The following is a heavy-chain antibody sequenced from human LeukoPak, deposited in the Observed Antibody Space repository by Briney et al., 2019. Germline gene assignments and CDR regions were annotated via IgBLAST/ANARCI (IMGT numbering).Heavy chain of an antibody. CDR2: MYLSGTT. CDR1: GDSISSSNW. J-gene: IGHJ4*02. CDR3: AGLVGRYSSGLYYYYFDY. V-gene: IGHV4-4*02. Sequence: SETLSLTCAVSGDSISSSNWWSWVRQPPGKGLEWIGEMYLSGTTHSNPSVKSRVTISIDKSKNQFFLNLSSVTAADTAVYYCAGLVGRYSSGLYYYYFDYWGQGTLVTVSS. D-gene: IGHD3-22*01.